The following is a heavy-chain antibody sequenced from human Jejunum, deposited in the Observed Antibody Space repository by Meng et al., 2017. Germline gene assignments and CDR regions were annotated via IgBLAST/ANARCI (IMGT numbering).Heavy chain of an antibody. CDR1: GFIFSNYA. Sequence: GESLKISCAASGFIFSNYAIEWVRQAPGKGLEWVAIISYDGSYTYHADSVKGRFTISRDNSKNTVYLQMNSLRAEDTAVYYCAKCEMPYSSGWHYAYWGQGTLVTVSS. V-gene: IGHV3-30*04. J-gene: IGHJ4*02. CDR3: AKCEMPYSSGWHYAY. CDR2: ISYDGSYT. D-gene: IGHD6-19*01.